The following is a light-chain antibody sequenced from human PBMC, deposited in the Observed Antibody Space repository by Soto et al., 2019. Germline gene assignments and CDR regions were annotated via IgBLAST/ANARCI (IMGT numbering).Light chain of an antibody. CDR1: QSVTTY. V-gene: IGKV3-11*01. CDR2: DAS. CDR3: QQRSTWPRR. Sequence: EIVLTQSPATLSLSPGERATLSCMASQSVTTYLAWYQQRPGQAPRLLIYDASKRATGIPARFSGSGSGTDFTLTISSLEPEDFAVYYCQQRSTWPRRFGGGTKVEIK. J-gene: IGKJ4*01.